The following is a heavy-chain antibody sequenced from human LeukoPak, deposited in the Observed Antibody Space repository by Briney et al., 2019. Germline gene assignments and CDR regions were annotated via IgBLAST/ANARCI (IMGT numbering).Heavy chain of an antibody. CDR2: INHSGRT. CDR3: ARSGRKMWLPNGMDA. V-gene: IGHV4-34*01. CDR1: GGSFSGYY. J-gene: IGHJ6*02. Sequence: SETLSLTCAVYGGSFSGYYWSWIREPPGKGLEWIGEINHSGRTNYNPSLKSRVNISVDTSKNQFSLKLSSVTAADTAVYYCARSGRKMWLPNGMDAWGQGTTVTVSS. D-gene: IGHD5-12*01.